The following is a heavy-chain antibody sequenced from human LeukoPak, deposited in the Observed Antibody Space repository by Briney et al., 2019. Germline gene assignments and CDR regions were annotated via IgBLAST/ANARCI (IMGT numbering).Heavy chain of an antibody. Sequence: GGSLRLSCAASGFTFSSYWMSWVRQAPGKGLEWVANIKQDGSEKYYVDSVKGRFTISRDNAKNLLYLQMNSLRADDTAVYYCARDRLGVEMATINRFDYWGQGFLVTVSS. CDR1: GFTFSSYW. D-gene: IGHD5-24*01. V-gene: IGHV3-7*01. CDR2: IKQDGSEK. J-gene: IGHJ4*02. CDR3: ARDRLGVEMATINRFDY.